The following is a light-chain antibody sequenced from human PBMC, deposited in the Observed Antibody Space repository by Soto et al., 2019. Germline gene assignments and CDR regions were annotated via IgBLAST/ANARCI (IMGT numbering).Light chain of an antibody. CDR2: NNN. Sequence: QCVLTQPPSASGTPGQRVTISCSGSSSNIGTNTVNWYLQLPGTAPKLLMYNNNQRPSGVPERFSGSKSGTSASLAIGGLQSEDEADYYCAAWDDSLDGFYVFGSGTKVTVL. J-gene: IGLJ1*01. V-gene: IGLV1-44*01. CDR1: SSNIGTNT. CDR3: AAWDDSLDGFYV.